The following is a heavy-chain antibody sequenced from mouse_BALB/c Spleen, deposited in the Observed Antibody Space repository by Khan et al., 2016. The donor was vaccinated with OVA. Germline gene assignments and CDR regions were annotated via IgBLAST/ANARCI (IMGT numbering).Heavy chain of an antibody. CDR1: GYAFTTYN. J-gene: IGHJ3*01. D-gene: IGHD2-3*01. CDR2: IDPYNGVT. Sequence: LQQSGPELVRPGASVKVSCKASGYAFTTYNMYWVKQSHGKSLEWIGYIDPYNGVTNYNQNFKDKATLTVDKSSSAAYMHLDSLTSEDSAVYFCARSSDGYYPLADWGQGTLVTVSA. CDR3: ARSSDGYYPLAD. V-gene: IGHV1S135*01.